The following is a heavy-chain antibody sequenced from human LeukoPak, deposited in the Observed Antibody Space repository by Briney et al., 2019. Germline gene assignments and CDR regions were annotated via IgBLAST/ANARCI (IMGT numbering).Heavy chain of an antibody. J-gene: IGHJ4*02. CDR1: GGSISSYY. V-gene: IGHV4-59*01. CDR3: ARASNWGSPVDY. Sequence: PSETLSLTCTVSGGSISSYYWSWIRQPPGKGLEWIGYIYYSGSTNYNPSLKSRVTISVDTSKNQFSLKLSSVTAADTAVYYCARASNWGSPVDYWGQGTLVTVSS. CDR2: IYYSGST. D-gene: IGHD7-27*01.